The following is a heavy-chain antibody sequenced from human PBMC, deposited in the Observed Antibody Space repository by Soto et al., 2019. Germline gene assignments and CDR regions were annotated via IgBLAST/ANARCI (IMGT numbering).Heavy chain of an antibody. D-gene: IGHD3-22*01. CDR3: ARGAGSSSYHYDSHDF. CDR1: GDSISDYS. Sequence: SETLCLTCTVAGDSISDYSWSWIRQPTGKGLEWIGYIYYTGSTNYNLSLRSRVTISADTSKNQISLNLRSVTAADTAMYYCARGAGSSSYHYDSHDFWGQGTLVTVSS. J-gene: IGHJ4*02. CDR2: IYYTGST. V-gene: IGHV4-59*01.